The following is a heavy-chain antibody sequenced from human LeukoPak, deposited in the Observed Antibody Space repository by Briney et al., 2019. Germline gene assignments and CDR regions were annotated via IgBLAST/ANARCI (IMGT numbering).Heavy chain of an antibody. CDR1: GFTFNSYA. V-gene: IGHV3-48*01. J-gene: IGHJ4*02. Sequence: GGSLRLSCAASGFTFNSYAMSWVRQAPGKGLEWVSYISSSSSTIYYADSVKGRFTISRDNAKNSLYLQMNSLRAEDTAVYYCARDFAPAAVDYWGQGTLVTVSS. CDR3: ARDFAPAAVDY. D-gene: IGHD6-13*01. CDR2: ISSSSSTI.